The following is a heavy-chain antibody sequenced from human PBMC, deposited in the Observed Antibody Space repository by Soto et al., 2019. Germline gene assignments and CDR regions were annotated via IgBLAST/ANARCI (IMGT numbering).Heavy chain of an antibody. V-gene: IGHV3-30*18. CDR3: AKDKTTAAPYYYGMDV. J-gene: IGHJ6*02. CDR2: ISYDGSNK. CDR1: GFTFSSYG. Sequence: ESGGGVVQPGRSLRLSCAASGFTFSSYGMHWVRQAPGKGLEWVAVISYDGSNKYYADSVKGRFTISRDNSKNTLYLQMNSLRAEDTAVYYCAKDKTTAAPYYYGMDVWGQGTTVTVSS. D-gene: IGHD2-21*02.